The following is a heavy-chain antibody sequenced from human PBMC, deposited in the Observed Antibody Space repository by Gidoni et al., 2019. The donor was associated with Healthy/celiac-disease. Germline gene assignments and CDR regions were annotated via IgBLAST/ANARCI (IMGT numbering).Heavy chain of an antibody. CDR1: GGSISSSSYY. Sequence: QLQLQESGPGLVKPSETLSLTCTVSGGSISSSSYYWGWILQPPGKGLEWIGSIYYSGSPYYNPSLKSRVTISVDTSKNQFSLKLSSVTAADTAVYYCARGTYFDYWGQGTLVTVSS. D-gene: IGHD3-10*01. CDR2: IYYSGSP. CDR3: ARGTYFDY. J-gene: IGHJ4*02. V-gene: IGHV4-39*01.